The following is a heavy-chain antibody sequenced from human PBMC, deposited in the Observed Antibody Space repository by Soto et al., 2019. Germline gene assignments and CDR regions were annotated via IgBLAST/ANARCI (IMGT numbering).Heavy chain of an antibody. D-gene: IGHD4-17*01. CDR2: SHYSGNT. V-gene: IGHV4-59*01. Sequence: SETLSLTCTVSGGSIRSSYWSWIRQPPGKGLEWIGYSHYSGNTRYNPSLKSRVTISVDTSNNRLSLELSSLTAADTAVYYCTRERWDYGDPKWYFDLWGRGTLVTVSS. CDR3: TRERWDYGDPKWYFDL. CDR1: GGSIRSSY. J-gene: IGHJ2*01.